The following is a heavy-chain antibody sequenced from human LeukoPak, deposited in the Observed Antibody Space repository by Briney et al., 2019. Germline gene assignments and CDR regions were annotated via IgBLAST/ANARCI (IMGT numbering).Heavy chain of an antibody. V-gene: IGHV3-48*03. J-gene: IGHJ3*02. CDR2: ISSSGSTI. CDR1: GFTFSSYE. Sequence: GGSLRLSCAASGFTFSSYEMNWVRQAPGKGLEWVSYISSSGSTIYYADSVKGRFTISRDNAKNSLYLQMNSLRAEDTAVYYCARDRRGSIAAPFDAFDIWGQGTMVTVSS. D-gene: IGHD6-6*01. CDR3: ARDRRGSIAAPFDAFDI.